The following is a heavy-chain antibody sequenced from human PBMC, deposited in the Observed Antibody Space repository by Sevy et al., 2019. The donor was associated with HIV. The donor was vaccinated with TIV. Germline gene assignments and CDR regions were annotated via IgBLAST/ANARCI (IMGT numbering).Heavy chain of an antibody. J-gene: IGHJ4*02. Sequence: GESLKISCAASGFSISGYGMHWVRQAPGKGLEWVAVTWYDGTNREYADSVKGRFTISRDNSKNTLYLQMNSLRVEDTAVYYCAREDIRVAGIGYYFHSWDQGTLVTVSS. CDR1: GFSISGYG. CDR2: TWYDGTNR. CDR3: AREDIRVAGIGYYFHS. V-gene: IGHV3-33*01. D-gene: IGHD6-19*01.